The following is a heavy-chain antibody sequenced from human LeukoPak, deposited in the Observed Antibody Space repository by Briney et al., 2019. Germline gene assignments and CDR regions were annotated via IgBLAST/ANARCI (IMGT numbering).Heavy chain of an antibody. V-gene: IGHV3-30*02. CDR2: IRYDGSNK. J-gene: IGHJ4*01. Sequence: GGSLRLSCAASGLTFSSYGMHWVRQAPGKRLEWVAFIRYDGSNKYYAESVKGRFTISRDNSKNRLYLQLNCLIAEDPAVQYFAKHLRGYSGYDSTFDYWGQRTLVTVSS. D-gene: IGHD5-12*01. CDR3: AKHLRGYSGYDSTFDY. CDR1: GLTFSSYG.